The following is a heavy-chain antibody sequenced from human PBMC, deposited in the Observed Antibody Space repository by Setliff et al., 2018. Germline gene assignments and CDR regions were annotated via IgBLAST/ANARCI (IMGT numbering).Heavy chain of an antibody. CDR3: ERLRGAFDY. CDR2: IYYSGST. V-gene: IGHV4-59*01. CDR1: GGSISSYH. Sequence: SETLSLTCTVSGGSISSYHWSWIRQPPGKGLEWIGYIYYSGSTNYNPSLESRVTLSVDTSKNQFALRLNSATAADTAVYYCERLRGAFDYWGQGTLVTVSS. D-gene: IGHD3-16*01. J-gene: IGHJ4*02.